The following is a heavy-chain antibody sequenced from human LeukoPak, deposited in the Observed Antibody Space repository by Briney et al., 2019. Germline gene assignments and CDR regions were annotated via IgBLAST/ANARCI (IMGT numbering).Heavy chain of an antibody. D-gene: IGHD2-15*01. Sequence: GGSLRLSCVASGFTFSSYAMSWVRQAPGKGLEWVSAISGSGGSTYYADSVKGRFTISRDNSKNSLYLQMNSLRAEDTAVYYCARDRGGYCSGGSCFGPSGMDVWGQGTTVTVSS. CDR3: ARDRGGYCSGGSCFGPSGMDV. J-gene: IGHJ6*02. CDR2: ISGSGGST. V-gene: IGHV3-23*01. CDR1: GFTFSSYA.